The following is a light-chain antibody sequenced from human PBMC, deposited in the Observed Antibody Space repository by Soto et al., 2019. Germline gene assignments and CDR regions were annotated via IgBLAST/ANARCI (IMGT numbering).Light chain of an antibody. CDR1: QIVSSSY. J-gene: IGKJ4*01. V-gene: IGKV3-20*01. CDR3: QHYNYSLT. Sequence: EIVLTQSPGTLSLSPGEKATLSCRASQIVSSSYLAWYQQKAGQAPRLLIYGASSRATGIPDRFSGSGSGTDFTLTISRLEPEDFAVDYCQHYNYSLTFGGGTEVEI. CDR2: GAS.